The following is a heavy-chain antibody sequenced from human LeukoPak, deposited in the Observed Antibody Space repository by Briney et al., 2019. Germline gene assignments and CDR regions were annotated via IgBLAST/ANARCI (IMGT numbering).Heavy chain of an antibody. CDR2: IYYSGST. CDR1: GGSISCYY. Sequence: SETLSLTCTVSGGSISCYYWSWIRQPPGKGLEWFGHIYYSGSTNYNPSLKGRVTISVDTSKNQFSLKLSSVTAADTAVYYCARHYQPYHLDHWRQGTLVTLSS. V-gene: IGHV4-59*08. J-gene: IGHJ4*02. CDR3: ARHYQPYHLDH. D-gene: IGHD1-14*01.